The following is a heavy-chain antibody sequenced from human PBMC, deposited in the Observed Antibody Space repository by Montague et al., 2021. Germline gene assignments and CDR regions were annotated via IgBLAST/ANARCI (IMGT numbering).Heavy chain of an antibody. Sequence: SLRLSCAASGFTFSTYYMHWVRQPAGKGLEWVSAINTVADTFHFGYVKSRFSISRKYANNSLYLQMISLRAEDTAVYYCAREIPRGSYAIDVWGRGTTVTIS. V-gene: IGHV3-13*01. CDR3: AREIPRGSYAIDV. CDR1: GFTFSTYY. CDR2: INTVADT. J-gene: IGHJ6*02.